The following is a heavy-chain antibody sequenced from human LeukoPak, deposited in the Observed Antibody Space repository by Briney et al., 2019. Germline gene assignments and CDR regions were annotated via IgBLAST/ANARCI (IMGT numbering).Heavy chain of an antibody. V-gene: IGHV1-69*05. CDR1: GGAFSSYA. J-gene: IGHJ4*02. CDR3: ARGPRDGYNLMPSYFDY. CDR2: FIPIAATA. Sequence: SVKVSCKASGGAFSSYAVTWLRLAPGQGLEWMGGFIPIAATANYAPKFQGRVTITTDESTRTAYMELSSLGSEDTAVYYCARGPRDGYNLMPSYFDYWGQGTLVTVSS. D-gene: IGHD5-24*01.